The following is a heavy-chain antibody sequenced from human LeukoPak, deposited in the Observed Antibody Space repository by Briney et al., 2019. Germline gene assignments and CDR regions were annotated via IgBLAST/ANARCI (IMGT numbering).Heavy chain of an antibody. CDR2: ISSSSVYI. J-gene: IGHJ6*03. CDR3: ARENHTPRGYCSSTSCSDYYMDV. CDR1: GFTLSSYS. Sequence: PGGSLRLSCAASGFTLSSYSMNWVRQAPGKGLEWVSSISSSSVYIYYADSLKGRFTISRDNAKNSLYLQMNSLRAEDTAVYYCARENHTPRGYCSSTSCSDYYMDVWGKGTTVTVSS. D-gene: IGHD2-2*01. V-gene: IGHV3-21*01.